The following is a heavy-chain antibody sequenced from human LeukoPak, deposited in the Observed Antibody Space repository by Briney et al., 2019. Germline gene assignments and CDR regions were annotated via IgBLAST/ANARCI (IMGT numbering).Heavy chain of an antibody. D-gene: IGHD6-19*01. CDR2: ISYDGSNK. J-gene: IGHJ4*02. CDR1: GFTFSSYA. CDR3: AKGKQWLVTYYFDY. Sequence: PGGSLRLSCAASGFTFSSYAMHWVRQAPGKGLEWVAVISYDGSNKYYADSVKGRFTISRDNSKNTLYLQMNSLRAEDTAVYYCAKGKQWLVTYYFDYWGQGTLVTVSS. V-gene: IGHV3-30-3*01.